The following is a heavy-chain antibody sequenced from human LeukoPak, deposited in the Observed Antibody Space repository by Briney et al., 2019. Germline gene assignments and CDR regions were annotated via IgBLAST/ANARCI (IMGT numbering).Heavy chain of an antibody. V-gene: IGHV4-59*02. J-gene: IGHJ4*02. CDR1: GGSVSSYY. CDR2: IYYSGST. Sequence: PSETLSLTCTVSGGSVSSYYWSWIRQPPGKGLEWIGFIYYSGSTNYNPSLKSRVTISVDTSKNQFSLKLSSVTAADTAVYYCARSNYFDYWGQGTLVTVSS. CDR3: ARSNYFDY.